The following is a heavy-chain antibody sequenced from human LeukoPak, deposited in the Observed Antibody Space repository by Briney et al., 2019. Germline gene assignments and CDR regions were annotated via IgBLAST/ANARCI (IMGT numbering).Heavy chain of an antibody. D-gene: IGHD6-6*01. V-gene: IGHV4-34*01. Sequence: SETLSLTCAVYGGSFGGYYWSWIRQPPGKGLEWIGEINHSGSTNYNPSLKSRVTISVDTSKNQFSLKLSSVTAADTAVYYCASGIAARPVDYWGQGTLVTVSS. CDR1: GGSFGGYY. CDR3: ASGIAARPVDY. CDR2: INHSGST. J-gene: IGHJ4*02.